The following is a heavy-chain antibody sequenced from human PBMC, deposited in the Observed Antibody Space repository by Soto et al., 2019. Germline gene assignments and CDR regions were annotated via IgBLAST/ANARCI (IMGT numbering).Heavy chain of an antibody. CDR2: ISSSSSYI. Sequence: GGSLRLSCAASGFTFSSYSMNWVRQAPGKGLEWVSSISSSSSYIYYADSVKGRFTISRGNAKNSLYLQMNSLRAEDTAVYYCARKGSGSYWFDPWGQGTLVTVSS. J-gene: IGHJ5*02. V-gene: IGHV3-21*01. CDR1: GFTFSSYS. CDR3: ARKGSGSYWFDP. D-gene: IGHD3-10*01.